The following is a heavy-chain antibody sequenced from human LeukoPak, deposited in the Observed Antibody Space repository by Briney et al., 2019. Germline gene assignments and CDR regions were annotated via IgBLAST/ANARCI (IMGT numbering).Heavy chain of an antibody. CDR1: GGSFSGYY. Sequence: PSETLSLTCAVYGGSFSGYYWSWIRQPPGKGLEWIGEINHSGSTNYNPSLKSRVTISVDTSKNQFSLKLSSVTAVDTAVYYCAREIGQTYYDILTGSFDYWGQGTLVTVSS. D-gene: IGHD3-9*01. CDR3: AREIGQTYYDILTGSFDY. CDR2: INHSGST. V-gene: IGHV4-34*01. J-gene: IGHJ4*02.